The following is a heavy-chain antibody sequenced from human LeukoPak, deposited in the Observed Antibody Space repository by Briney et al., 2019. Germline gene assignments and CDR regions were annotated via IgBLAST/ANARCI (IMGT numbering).Heavy chain of an antibody. D-gene: IGHD5-12*01. Sequence: SSVKVSCKASGFTFTSSAVQWVRQARGHRLEWIGWIAYGSGNTNYAQKFQERVTITRDMSTSTAYMELSSLRSEDTAVYYCAADSSRGLVTTFYYYGMDVWGQGTTVTVSS. CDR3: AADSSRGLVTTFYYYGMDV. CDR1: GFTFTSSA. J-gene: IGHJ6*02. V-gene: IGHV1-58*01. CDR2: IAYGSGNT.